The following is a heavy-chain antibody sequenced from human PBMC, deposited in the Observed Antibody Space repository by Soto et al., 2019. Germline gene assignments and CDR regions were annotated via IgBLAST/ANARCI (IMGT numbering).Heavy chain of an antibody. D-gene: IGHD3-22*01. V-gene: IGHV3-23*01. CDR3: AGGSSGTCHLLGMDV. Sequence: EVQLLESGGGVVQPGGSLRLSCAASGFILSSYGMRWVRQAPGKGLEWVSVISGSGGSTYYADSVKGRFTISRDNSKNTLYLQMNSLRAEDTAVYYWAGGSSGTCHLLGMDVWGQGTTGTVSS. CDR2: ISGSGGST. CDR1: GFILSSYG. J-gene: IGHJ6*02.